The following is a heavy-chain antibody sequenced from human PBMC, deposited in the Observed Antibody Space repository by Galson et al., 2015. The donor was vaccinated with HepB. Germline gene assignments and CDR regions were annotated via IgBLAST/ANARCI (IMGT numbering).Heavy chain of an antibody. J-gene: IGHJ6*03. CDR2: IKQDGSEK. CDR3: ATSPADSGYDYGYYYYYMDV. V-gene: IGHV3-7*01. D-gene: IGHD5-12*01. CDR1: GFTFSSYW. Sequence: SLRLSCAASGFTFSSYWMSWVRQAPGKGLEWVANIKQDGSEKYYVDSVKGRFTISRDNAKNSLYLQMNSLRAEDTAVYYCATSPADSGYDYGYYYYYMDVWGKGTTVTVSS.